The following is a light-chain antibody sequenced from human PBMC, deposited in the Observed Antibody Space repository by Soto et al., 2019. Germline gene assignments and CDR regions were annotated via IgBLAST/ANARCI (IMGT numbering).Light chain of an antibody. CDR1: HSVSSN. Sequence: EIVLTQSPATLSVSPGERATLSCRASHSVSSNLAWYQQTPGQAPRLLIYGASTKATGIPARCSGSGSGTEFTLTISSLQSEDFEVYYCQQYNNWPPWTFLQGTKVEIK. J-gene: IGKJ1*01. CDR2: GAS. CDR3: QQYNNWPPWT. V-gene: IGKV3-15*01.